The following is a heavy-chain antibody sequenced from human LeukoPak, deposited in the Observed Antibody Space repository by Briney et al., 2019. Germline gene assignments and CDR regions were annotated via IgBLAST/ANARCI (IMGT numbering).Heavy chain of an antibody. CDR1: GFTFSSYA. Sequence: QPGGSLRLSCSASGFTFSSYAMHWVRQAPGKGLEYVSAISPDGGNTYYADSVKGRFSISRDNSKNTLYLQMSSLRPEDTAVYYCVPKGTEGYWGQETLVTVSS. J-gene: IGHJ4*02. CDR3: VPKGTEGY. V-gene: IGHV3-64D*06. CDR2: ISPDGGNT.